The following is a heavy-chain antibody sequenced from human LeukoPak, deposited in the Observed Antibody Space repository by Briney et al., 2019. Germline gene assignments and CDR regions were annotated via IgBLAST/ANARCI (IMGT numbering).Heavy chain of an antibody. CDR1: GFTFSSYS. D-gene: IGHD1-26*01. J-gene: IGHJ4*02. CDR2: ISSSSTI. Sequence: GGSLRLSCAASGFTFSSYSMNWVRQAPGKGLEWVSSISSSSTIYYADSVKGRFTISRDNAKNSLYLQMNSLRAEDTAVYYCAREFRATYDYWGQGTLVTVSS. CDR3: AREFRATYDY. V-gene: IGHV3-48*01.